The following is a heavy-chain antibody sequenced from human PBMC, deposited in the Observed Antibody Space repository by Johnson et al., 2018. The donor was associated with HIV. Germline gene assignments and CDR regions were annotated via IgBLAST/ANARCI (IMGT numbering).Heavy chain of an antibody. D-gene: IGHD3-3*02. CDR1: GFTFSDYW. Sequence: EMQLVESGGGLVKPGGSLRLSCVASGFTFSDYWMHWVRQAPGKGLVWVSRVNSDGSSLSYADSVKGRFTISRDNAKNTLYLQMNSLRAEDTAAYYCARELSHDAFDIWGQGTMVTVSS. CDR2: VNSDGSSL. J-gene: IGHJ3*02. V-gene: IGHV3-74*01. CDR3: ARELSHDAFDI.